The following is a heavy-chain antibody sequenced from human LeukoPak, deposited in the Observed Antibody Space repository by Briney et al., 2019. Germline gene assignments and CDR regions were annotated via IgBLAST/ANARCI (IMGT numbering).Heavy chain of an antibody. V-gene: IGHV3-23*01. J-gene: IGHJ4*02. CDR3: AKGVGSSWYGYFDY. CDR2: ISGSGGGT. D-gene: IGHD6-13*01. Sequence: GGSLRLSCAASGFTFSSYAMSWVRQASGKGLEWVSAISGSGGGTYYADSVKGRFTISRDNSKNTLYLQMNSLRAEDTAVYYCAKGVGSSWYGYFDYWGQGTLVTVSS. CDR1: GFTFSSYA.